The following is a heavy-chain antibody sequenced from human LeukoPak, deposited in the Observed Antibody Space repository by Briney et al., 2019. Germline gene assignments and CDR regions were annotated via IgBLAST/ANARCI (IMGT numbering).Heavy chain of an antibody. CDR1: GFTFSSYP. CDR2: IGTSGATT. V-gene: IGHV3-23*01. J-gene: IGHJ4*02. Sequence: GGSLRLSCAASGFTFSSYPMSWVRQAPGKGLEWLSSIGTSGATTTYADSVKGRFTISRDNSENTLYLQMNSLRVEDTAEYYCARIERCDYWGQGTLVTVSS. CDR3: ARIERCDY.